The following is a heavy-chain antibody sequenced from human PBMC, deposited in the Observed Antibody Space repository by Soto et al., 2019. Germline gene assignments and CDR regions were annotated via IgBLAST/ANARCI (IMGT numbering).Heavy chain of an antibody. V-gene: IGHV4-59*12. Sequence: SETLSLTCTVSGGSITGYYLSWLRQPPGKGLEWFGYIYYSGSANYNPSLRSRVTISIDTSRNQFSLKLSSVTAAATAVYYCATFPSSSSLGVDYWGQGTLVTVSS. CDR2: IYYSGSA. CDR1: GGSITGYY. CDR3: ATFPSSSSLGVDY. D-gene: IGHD6-6*01. J-gene: IGHJ4*02.